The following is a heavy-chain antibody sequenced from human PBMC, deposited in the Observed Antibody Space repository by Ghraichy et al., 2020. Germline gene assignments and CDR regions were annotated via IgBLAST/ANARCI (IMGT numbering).Heavy chain of an antibody. J-gene: IGHJ4*02. CDR1: GFTFTTYA. D-gene: IGHD2-2*01. CDR3: AKDATYCSTTNCYFVL. Sequence: GESLNISCAASGFTFTTYAMSWVRQAPGKGLEWVSTISGTGDSTYYTDSVKGRFTISRDNSKNTVFLQMNTLRVDDTAVYYCAKDATYCSTTNCYFVLWGQGTLVTVPS. CDR2: ISGTGDST. V-gene: IGHV3-23*01.